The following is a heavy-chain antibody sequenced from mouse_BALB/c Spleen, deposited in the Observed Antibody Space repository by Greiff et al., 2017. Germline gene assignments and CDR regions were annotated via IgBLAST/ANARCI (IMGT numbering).Heavy chain of an antibody. D-gene: IGHD1-1*01. CDR3: ARHEIYYYGSIYFDY. CDR1: GFTFSSYT. CDR2: ISNGGGST. Sequence: EVQLVESGGGLVQPGGSLKLSCAASGFTFSSYTMSWVRQTPEKRLEWVAYISNGGGSTYYPDTVKGRFTISRDNAKNTLYLQMSSLKSEDTAMYYCARHEIYYYGSIYFDYWGQGTTLTVSS. V-gene: IGHV5-12-2*01. J-gene: IGHJ2*01.